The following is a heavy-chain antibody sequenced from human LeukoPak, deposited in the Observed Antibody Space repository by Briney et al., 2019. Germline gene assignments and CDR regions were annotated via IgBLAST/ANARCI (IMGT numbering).Heavy chain of an antibody. V-gene: IGHV3-48*03. CDR3: ARSRSDFYGMDV. Sequence: PGGSLRLSCAASGFTFSDYEMNWVRQAPGKGLEWVSYISNSGTTIYYSDSVKGRFTISRDNAKNSLYLQMNSLRAEDTAFYYCARSRSDFYGMDVWGQGTTVTVSS. J-gene: IGHJ6*02. CDR2: ISNSGTTI. CDR1: GFTFSDYE.